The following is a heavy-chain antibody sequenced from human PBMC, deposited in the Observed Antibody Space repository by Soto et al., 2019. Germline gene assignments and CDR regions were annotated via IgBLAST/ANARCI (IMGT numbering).Heavy chain of an antibody. J-gene: IGHJ6*02. Sequence: LGESLKISCKGSGYSFTSYWISWVRQMPGKGLEWMGRIDPSDSYTNYSPSFQGHVTISADKSISTAYLQWSSLKASDTAMYYCARQPYGDYYYYGMDVWGQGTTVTVSS. CDR3: ARQPYGDYYYYGMDV. D-gene: IGHD4-17*01. V-gene: IGHV5-10-1*01. CDR2: IDPSDSYT. CDR1: GYSFTSYW.